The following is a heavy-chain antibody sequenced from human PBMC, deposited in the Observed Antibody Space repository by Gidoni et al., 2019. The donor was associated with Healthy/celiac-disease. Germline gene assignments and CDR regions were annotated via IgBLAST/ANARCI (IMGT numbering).Heavy chain of an antibody. CDR2: IFSNDEK. V-gene: IGHV2-26*01. Sequence: QVTLKESGPVLVKPTKTLTLTCTVSGFSLSNARMGVSWIRQPPGKALEWLAHIFSNDEKSYSTSLKSRLTISKDTSKSQVVLTMTNMDPVDTATYYCARIKDFWSGYYEDYWGQGTLVTVSS. CDR3: ARIKDFWSGYYEDY. CDR1: GFSLSNARMG. D-gene: IGHD3-3*01. J-gene: IGHJ4*02.